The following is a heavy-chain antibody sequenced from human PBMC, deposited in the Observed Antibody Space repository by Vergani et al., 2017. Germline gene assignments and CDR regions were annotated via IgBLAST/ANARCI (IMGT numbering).Heavy chain of an antibody. J-gene: IGHJ6*02. CDR2: IYYSGST. CDR1: GGSISSYY. Sequence: VQLQESGPGLVKPSETLSLTCTVSGGSISSYYWSWIRQPPGKGLEWIGYIYYSGSTNYNPSLKSRVTISVDTSKNQFSLKLSSVTAADTAVYYCARGTYYYDSSGYQYYYYYYGMDVWGQGTTVTVSS. D-gene: IGHD3-22*01. V-gene: IGHV4-59*01. CDR3: ARGTYYYDSSGYQYYYYYYGMDV.